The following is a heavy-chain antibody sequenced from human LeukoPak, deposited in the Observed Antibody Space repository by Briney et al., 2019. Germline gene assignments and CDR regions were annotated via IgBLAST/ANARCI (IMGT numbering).Heavy chain of an antibody. CDR3: ARTRGGRPPFDY. CDR2: ISSSSSYI. J-gene: IGHJ4*02. D-gene: IGHD3-16*01. CDR1: GFTFSSYS. Sequence: GGSLRLSCAASGFTFSSYSMNWVRQAPGKGLEWVSSISSSSSYIYYADSVKGRFTISRDNAKNSLYLQMNSLRAEDTAVYYCARTRGGRPPFDYWDQGTLVTVSS. V-gene: IGHV3-21*01.